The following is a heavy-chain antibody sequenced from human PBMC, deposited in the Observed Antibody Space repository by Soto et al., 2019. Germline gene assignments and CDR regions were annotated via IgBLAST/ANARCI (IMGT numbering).Heavy chain of an antibody. Sequence: GECLKISCKGSVYSFTRYWIGWVRQMPGKGLEWMGIIYPDHSDTRYSPSFQGQVTISADKSISTAYLQWSSLKASDTAMYYCARQRDYYDSSGYYSADAFDIWGQGTMVTV. D-gene: IGHD3-22*01. CDR3: ARQRDYYDSSGYYSADAFDI. CDR1: VYSFTRYW. CDR2: IYPDHSDT. J-gene: IGHJ3*02. V-gene: IGHV5-51*01.